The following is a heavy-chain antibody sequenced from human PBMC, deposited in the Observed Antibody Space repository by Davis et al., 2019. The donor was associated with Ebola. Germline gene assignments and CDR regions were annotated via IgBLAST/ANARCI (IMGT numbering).Heavy chain of an antibody. CDR1: GGSFSGYY. V-gene: IGHV4-34*01. CDR2: INHSGST. CDR3: ASSSMDV. J-gene: IGHJ6*02. Sequence: SETLSLTCAVSGGSFSGYYWSWIRQPPGKGLEWIGEINHSGSTNYNPSLKSRVTISVDTSKNQFSLKLSSVTAADTAVYYCASSSMDVWGQGTTVTVSS.